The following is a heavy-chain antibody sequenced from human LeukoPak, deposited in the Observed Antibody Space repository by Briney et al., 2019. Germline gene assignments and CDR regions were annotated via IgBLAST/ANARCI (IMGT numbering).Heavy chain of an antibody. V-gene: IGHV3-64*02. CDR3: AREMATRRTQFDY. Sequence: GGSLRLSCAASGFDSSNHVMHWVPQSPGKGLEFVSAFSGNGAKTYYADPVKGTFTISRDNSKNALYLQMGSLRAEDMAVYYCAREMATRRTQFDYWGQGTLVTVSS. CDR1: GFDSSNHV. J-gene: IGHJ4*02. CDR2: FSGNGAKT. D-gene: IGHD5-24*01.